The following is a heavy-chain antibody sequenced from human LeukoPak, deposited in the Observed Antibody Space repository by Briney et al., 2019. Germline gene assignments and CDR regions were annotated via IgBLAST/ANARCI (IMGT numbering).Heavy chain of an antibody. Sequence: KTSETLSLTCTVSGGSISSGGYYWSWIRQHPGKGLEWIGYIYYSGSTNYNPSLKSRVTISVDTSKNQFSLKLSSVTAADTAVYYCARLFGELRANYYYYGMDVWGQGTTVTVSS. V-gene: IGHV4-61*08. CDR3: ARLFGELRANYYYYGMDV. CDR2: IYYSGST. D-gene: IGHD3-10*02. J-gene: IGHJ6*02. CDR1: GGSISSGGYY.